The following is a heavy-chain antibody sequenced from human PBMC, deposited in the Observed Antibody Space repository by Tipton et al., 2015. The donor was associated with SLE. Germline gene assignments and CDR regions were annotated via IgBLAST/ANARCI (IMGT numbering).Heavy chain of an antibody. CDR2: IYKTGIT. CDR1: GDSMNNYY. V-gene: IGHV4-4*07. Sequence: LRLSCSVSGDSMNNYYLSWVRQPAGMPLEWVGRIYKTGITNYNPYLKGRLSMSVDTSKAHFSLKLTSVTAADTAVYYCARTLGAIAHTVYDAFDIWGQGKMVTVSS. J-gene: IGHJ3*02. CDR3: ARTLGAIAHTVYDAFDI. D-gene: IGHD1-26*01.